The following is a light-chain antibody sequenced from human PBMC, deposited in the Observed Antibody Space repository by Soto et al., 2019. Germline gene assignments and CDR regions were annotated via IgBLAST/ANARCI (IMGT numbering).Light chain of an antibody. J-gene: IGKJ5*01. CDR3: QQSYSTLIT. CDR1: QDIGNF. CDR2: AAS. Sequence: DIKMTQSPSSLSVFVGDRVTITCRASQDIGNFLAWYQQKPGKVPKLLIYAASSLQSGVPSRFSGSGSGTDFTLTISSLQPEDFATYYCQQSYSTLITFGQGTRLEI. V-gene: IGKV1-39*01.